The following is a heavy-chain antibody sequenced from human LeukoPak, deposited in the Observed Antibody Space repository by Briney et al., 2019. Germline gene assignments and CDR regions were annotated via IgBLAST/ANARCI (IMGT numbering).Heavy chain of an antibody. CDR3: AKERGYVYFDY. CDR1: GFTFSSYS. J-gene: IGHJ4*02. CDR2: ICGSGGST. V-gene: IGHV3-23*01. D-gene: IGHD3-10*02. Sequence: AESRRPASAASGFTFSSYSVKCVRPAPREVSEGVSAICGSGGSTYYADSVKGRFTISRDNSKNTLYLQMNSLRAEDTAVYYCAKERGYVYFDYWGQGTLVSVSS.